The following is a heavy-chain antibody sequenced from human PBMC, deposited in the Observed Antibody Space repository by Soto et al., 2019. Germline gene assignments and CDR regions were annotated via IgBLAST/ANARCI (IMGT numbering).Heavy chain of an antibody. J-gene: IGHJ4*02. D-gene: IGHD1-20*01. CDR3: AKDINWNDEISFAY. V-gene: IGHV3-23*01. Sequence: PGGSLRLSCAASGFTFSSYAMSWVRQAPGKGLEWVSAISGSGGSTYYADSVKGRFTISRDNSKNTLYLQTNSLRAEDTAVYYCAKDINWNDEISFAYWGQGTLVTVSS. CDR2: ISGSGGST. CDR1: GFTFSSYA.